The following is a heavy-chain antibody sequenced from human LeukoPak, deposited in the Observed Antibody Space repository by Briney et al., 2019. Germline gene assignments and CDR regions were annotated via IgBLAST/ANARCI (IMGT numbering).Heavy chain of an antibody. CDR1: GGSISSGGYY. D-gene: IGHD3-22*01. V-gene: IGHV4-31*03. Sequence: PSQTLSLTCTVSGGSISSGGYYWSWIRQHPGKGLEGIGYIYYSGSTYYNPSLKSRVTISVDTSKNQFSLKLSSVTAADTAVYYCARVAHYDSSGSRPLDAFDIWGQGTMVTVSS. J-gene: IGHJ3*02. CDR3: ARVAHYDSSGSRPLDAFDI. CDR2: IYYSGST.